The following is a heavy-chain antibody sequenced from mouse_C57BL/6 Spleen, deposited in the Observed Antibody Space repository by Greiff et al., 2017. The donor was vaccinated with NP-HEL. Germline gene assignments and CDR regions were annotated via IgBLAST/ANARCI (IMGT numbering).Heavy chain of an antibody. J-gene: IGHJ4*01. D-gene: IGHD3-2*02. CDR1: GYTFTSYW. CDR2: IDPSDSYT. Sequence: QVQLKQPGAELVMPGASVKLSCKASGYTFTSYWMHWVKQRPGQGLEWIGEIDPSDSYTNYNQKFKGKSTLTVDKSSSTAYMQLSSLTSEDSAVYYCARWGSGYGAMDYWGQGTSVTVSS. V-gene: IGHV1-69*01. CDR3: ARWGSGYGAMDY.